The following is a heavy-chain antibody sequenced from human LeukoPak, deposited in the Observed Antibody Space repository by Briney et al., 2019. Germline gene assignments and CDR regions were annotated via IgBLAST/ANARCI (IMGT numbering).Heavy chain of an antibody. CDR3: ARQYCSSTSCAFDY. J-gene: IGHJ4*02. CDR1: GGSFSGCY. V-gene: IGHV4-34*01. Sequence: SETLSLTCAVYGGSFSGCYWNWIRQPPGKGLEWIGEINHSGSTNYKPSLKSRVIISVDTSKNQFSLKLSSVTAADTAVYYCARQYCSSTSCAFDYWGQGTLVTVSS. CDR2: INHSGST. D-gene: IGHD2-2*01.